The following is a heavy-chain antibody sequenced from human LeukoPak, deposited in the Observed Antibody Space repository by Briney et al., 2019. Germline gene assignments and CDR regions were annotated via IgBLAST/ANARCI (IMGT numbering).Heavy chain of an antibody. Sequence: PGGSLRLSCAAAGFTFSSYSMHWVRQAPGKGLEWVAFISYDGSNKYYADSVKGRFTISKDNSKNTLYLQMNSLRAEDTAVYYCARETGIEGGIDYWGQGTLVTVSS. D-gene: IGHD3-10*01. CDR1: GFTFSSYS. CDR2: ISYDGSNK. CDR3: ARETGIEGGIDY. J-gene: IGHJ4*02. V-gene: IGHV3-30-3*01.